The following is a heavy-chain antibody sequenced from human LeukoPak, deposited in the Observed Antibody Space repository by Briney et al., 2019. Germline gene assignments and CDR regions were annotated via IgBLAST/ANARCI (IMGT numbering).Heavy chain of an antibody. V-gene: IGHV3-30*02. CDR3: ATVLLWFGSGDYFDY. Sequence: PGGSLRLSCAASGFTFSSYGMHWVRQAPGKGLEWVAFIRYDGSNKYYADSVKGRFTISRDNSKNTLYLQMNSLRAEDTAVYYCATVLLWFGSGDYFDYWGQGTLVTVSS. CDR1: GFTFSSYG. J-gene: IGHJ4*02. D-gene: IGHD3-10*01. CDR2: IRYDGSNK.